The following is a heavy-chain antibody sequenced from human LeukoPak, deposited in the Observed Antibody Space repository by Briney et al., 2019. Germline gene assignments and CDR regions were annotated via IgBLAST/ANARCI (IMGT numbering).Heavy chain of an antibody. Sequence: GASVKVSCKASGYMFTNYYVHWVRQAPGQGLEWVGIINPSSGSTSHTQKFQGRVTMTRDTSTSTVYLELSSLRSEDTAVYYCARVREDPSGTLDIWGQGTLVTVSS. CDR3: ARVREDPSGTLDI. CDR2: INPSSGST. CDR1: GYMFTNYY. V-gene: IGHV1-46*01. J-gene: IGHJ4*03. D-gene: IGHD1-26*01.